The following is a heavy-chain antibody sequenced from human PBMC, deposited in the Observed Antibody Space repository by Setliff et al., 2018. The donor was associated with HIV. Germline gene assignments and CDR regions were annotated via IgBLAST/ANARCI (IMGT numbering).Heavy chain of an antibody. CDR3: SRRRGGTSRSFLDY. J-gene: IGHJ4*02. CDR2: ISYSGST. D-gene: IGHD3-10*01. CDR1: GGSISSYY. Sequence: SETLSLTCTVSGGSISSYYWSWIRQPPGKGLEWIGYISYSGSTNYNPSLEIRVTISVDTSKNQCSLKLRSVTAADTAVYYCSRRRGGTSRSFLDYWGQGNLVTVSS. V-gene: IGHV4-59*08.